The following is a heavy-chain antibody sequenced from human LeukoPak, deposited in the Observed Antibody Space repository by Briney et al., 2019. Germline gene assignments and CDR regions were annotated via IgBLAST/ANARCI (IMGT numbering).Heavy chain of an antibody. Sequence: PGGSLRPSCAASGFTFSSYSMNWVRQAPGKGLEWVSSISSSSSYIYYADSVKGRFTISRDNAKNSLYLQMNSLRAEDTAVYYCARGYSYGYEWFDPWGQGTLVTVSS. CDR3: ARGYSYGYEWFDP. D-gene: IGHD5-18*01. CDR1: GFTFSSYS. J-gene: IGHJ5*02. V-gene: IGHV3-21*01. CDR2: ISSSSSYI.